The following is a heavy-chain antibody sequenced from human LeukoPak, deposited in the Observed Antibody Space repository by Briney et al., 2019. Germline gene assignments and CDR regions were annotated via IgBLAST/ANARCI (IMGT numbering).Heavy chain of an antibody. J-gene: IGHJ4*02. CDR1: GLTFSSYG. V-gene: IGHV3-33*06. Sequence: GGSLRLSCAASGLTFSSYGMHCVRQAPGKGLEWVAVIGYDGSNRYYADSVKGRFTISRDNFKNTLYLQMNSLRAEDTAVYYCAKRGCDTNGCPYYFDYWGQGTLVTVFS. CDR3: AKRGCDTNGCPYYFDY. D-gene: IGHD2-8*01. CDR2: IGYDGSNR.